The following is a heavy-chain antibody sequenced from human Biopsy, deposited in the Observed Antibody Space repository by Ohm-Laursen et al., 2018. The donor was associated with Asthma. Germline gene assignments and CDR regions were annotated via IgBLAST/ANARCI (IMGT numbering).Heavy chain of an antibody. J-gene: IGHJ6*02. Sequence: SSVKVSCKAPGGTFSNFAIRGVRQAPGQGLEWLGGIMTVFGRTNYAQKFQGRVTINADESTSTAYMEVNSLRSEDTAIYYCARCQVGYSSGWSLLLKKIYYSGMDVWGQGTAVPVSS. CDR1: GGTFSNFA. V-gene: IGHV1-69*01. D-gene: IGHD6-19*01. CDR3: ARCQVGYSSGWSLLLKKIYYSGMDV. CDR2: IMTVFGRT.